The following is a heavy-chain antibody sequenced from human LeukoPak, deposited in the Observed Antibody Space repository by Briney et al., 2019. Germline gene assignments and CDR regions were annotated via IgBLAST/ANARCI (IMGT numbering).Heavy chain of an antibody. J-gene: IGHJ5*02. CDR2: TSSAGKT. CDR1: SGSLSNYY. D-gene: IGHD6-25*01. Sequence: PSETLSLTCTVSSGSLSNYYWTWIRQSPGKGLEWIASTSSAGKTNSNPSLQSRVTISLDTSNHQLSLKMTSVISADTAVYYCARGHIAPQRQFIARRGLRTVSRFDPWGQGTLVTVSS. V-gene: IGHV4-59*01. CDR3: ARGHIAPQRQFIARRGLRTVSRFDP.